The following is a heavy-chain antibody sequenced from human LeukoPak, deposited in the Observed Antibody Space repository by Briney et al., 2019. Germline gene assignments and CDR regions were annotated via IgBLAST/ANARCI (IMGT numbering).Heavy chain of an antibody. Sequence: SETLSLTCTVSGGSISSSSYYWGWIRQPPGKGLEWIGSIYYSGSTYYNPSLKSRVTISVDTSKNQFSLKLSSVTAADTAVYYCAIKRGYSSSWGGDNWFDPWGQGTLVTVSS. V-gene: IGHV4-39*07. CDR2: IYYSGST. CDR3: AIKRGYSSSWGGDNWFDP. CDR1: GGSISSSSYY. D-gene: IGHD6-13*01. J-gene: IGHJ5*02.